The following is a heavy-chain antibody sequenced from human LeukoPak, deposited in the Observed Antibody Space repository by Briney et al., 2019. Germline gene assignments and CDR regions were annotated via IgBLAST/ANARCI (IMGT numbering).Heavy chain of an antibody. CDR2: IHYSGIA. CDR3: ARTTGDSAIIASH. J-gene: IGHJ4*02. Sequence: SETLSLTCTVSGGSISSTSYYWGWIRQSPGKGLEWIGSIHYSGIAYYKSSLKSRVTISVDTSKNQFSLKLSSVTAADTAVYFCARTTGDSAIIASHWGQGTLVTVSS. CDR1: GGSISSTSYY. V-gene: IGHV4-39*01. D-gene: IGHD3-16*01.